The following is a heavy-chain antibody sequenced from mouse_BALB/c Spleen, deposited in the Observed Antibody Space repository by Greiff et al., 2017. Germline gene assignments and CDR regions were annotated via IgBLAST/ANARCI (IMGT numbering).Heavy chain of an antibody. CDR1: GFTFSSYG. CDR2: ISSGGSYT. CDR3: ARAITTVVARAMDY. Sequence: EVMLVESGGDLVKPGGSLKLSCAASGFTFSSYGMSWVRQTPDKRLEWVATISSGGSYTYYPDSVKGRFTISRDNAKNTLYLQMSSLKSEDTAMYYCARAITTVVARAMDYWGQGTSVTVSS. V-gene: IGHV5-6*01. J-gene: IGHJ4*01. D-gene: IGHD1-1*01.